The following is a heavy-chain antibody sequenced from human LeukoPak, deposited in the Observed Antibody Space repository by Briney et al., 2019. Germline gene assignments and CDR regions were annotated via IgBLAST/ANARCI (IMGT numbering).Heavy chain of an antibody. D-gene: IGHD6-19*01. CDR3: AREGSRVLAVALDY. Sequence: GGSLRHSCAASGFTFSSYEMNWVRQAPGKGLEWVSYISSSGSTIYYADSVKGRSTISRDNAKNSLYLQMNSLRAEDTAVYYCAREGSRVLAVALDYWGQGTLVTVSS. V-gene: IGHV3-48*03. CDR2: ISSSGSTI. J-gene: IGHJ4*02. CDR1: GFTFSSYE.